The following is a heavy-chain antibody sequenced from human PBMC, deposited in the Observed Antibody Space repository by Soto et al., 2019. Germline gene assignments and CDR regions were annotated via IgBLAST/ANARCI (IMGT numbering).Heavy chain of an antibody. J-gene: IGHJ4*02. D-gene: IGHD3-3*01. CDR3: AAVPVLRFLKWLPAYFDY. Sequence: ASVKVSCKTSGFLFTSSSVQWVRQARGPRLEWLGWLVVGSGNTHYAQHFQERFTLTRDMSTGTAYMELSSLRSEDTAVYYCAAVPVLRFLKWLPAYFDYWGQGTLVTVSS. CDR1: GFLFTSSS. CDR2: LVVGSGNT. V-gene: IGHV1-58*01.